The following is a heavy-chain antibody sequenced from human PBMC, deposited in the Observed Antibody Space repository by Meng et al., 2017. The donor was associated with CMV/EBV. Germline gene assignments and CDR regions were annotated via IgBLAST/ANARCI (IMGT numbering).Heavy chain of an antibody. CDR1: GGTFSSYA. D-gene: IGHD5-12*01. CDR3: AASSIPGYSGPDYYYGMDV. CDR2: IIPILGIA. V-gene: IGHV1-69*10. J-gene: IGHJ6*02. Sequence: SVKVSCKASGGTFSSYAISWVRQAPGQGLEWMGGIIPILGIANYAQKFQGRVTITADKSTSTAYMELSSLRSEDTAAYYCAASSIPGYSGPDYYYGMDVWGQGTTVTVSS.